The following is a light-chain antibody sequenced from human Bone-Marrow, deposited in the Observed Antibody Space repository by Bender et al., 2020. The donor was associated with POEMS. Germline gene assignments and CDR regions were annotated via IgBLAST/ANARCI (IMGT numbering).Light chain of an antibody. V-gene: IGLV2-14*01. CDR1: SSDVGGYNY. CDR2: EVT. CDR3: SSYTSSTTYV. J-gene: IGLJ1*01. Sequence: QSALTQPASVSGSPGQSITISCTGTSSDVGGYNYVSWFQQHPGKAPKLLISEVTKRPSGVPARFSGSKSGSTASLTISGLQAEDEADYFCSSYTSSTTYVFGTGTKVTVL.